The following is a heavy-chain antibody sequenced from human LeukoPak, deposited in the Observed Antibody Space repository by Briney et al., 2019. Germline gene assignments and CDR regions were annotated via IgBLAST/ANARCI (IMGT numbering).Heavy chain of an antibody. Sequence: SETLSLTCTVSGGSISGYYWSWIRQPPGKGLEWIGFIYYTGSTNYNPSLKSRVTISVDTSKNQFSLKLSSVTAADTAVYYCARGDVVVLPAAPLYLDYWDQGTLVTVSS. CDR3: ARGDVVVLPAAPLYLDY. V-gene: IGHV4-59*01. D-gene: IGHD2-2*01. CDR1: GGSISGYY. J-gene: IGHJ4*02. CDR2: IYYTGST.